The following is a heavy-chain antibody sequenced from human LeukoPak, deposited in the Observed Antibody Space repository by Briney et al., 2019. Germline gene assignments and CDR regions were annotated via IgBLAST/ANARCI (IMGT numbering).Heavy chain of an antibody. J-gene: IGHJ4*02. Sequence: GGSLRLSCAASGFTLSKSWMYWIRQAPGMGLVWVSRINRDESVTEYADSVKGRFTISGDNAKNTLFLQMNSLRVEDTAVYYCARGPDHGGSYYHDWGQGTPVTVSS. CDR2: INRDESVT. V-gene: IGHV3-74*01. D-gene: IGHD1-26*01. CDR3: ARGPDHGGSYYHD. CDR1: GFTLSKSW.